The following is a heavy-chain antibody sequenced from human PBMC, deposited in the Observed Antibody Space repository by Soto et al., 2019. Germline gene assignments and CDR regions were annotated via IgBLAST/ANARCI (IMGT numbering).Heavy chain of an antibody. CDR1: GYTFTSYY. Sequence: ASVKVSCKASGYTFTSYYMHCVRQAPGQGLEWMGIINPSGGSTSYAQKFQGRVTMTRDTSTSTVYMELSSLRSEDTAVYYCASTYDFWSGYHPFDYWGQGTLVTVSS. CDR3: ASTYDFWSGYHPFDY. J-gene: IGHJ4*02. D-gene: IGHD3-3*01. CDR2: INPSGGST. V-gene: IGHV1-46*03.